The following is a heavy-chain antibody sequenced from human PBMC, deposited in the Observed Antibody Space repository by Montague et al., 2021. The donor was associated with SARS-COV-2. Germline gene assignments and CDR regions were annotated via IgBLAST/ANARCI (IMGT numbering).Heavy chain of an antibody. D-gene: IGHD3-10*01. J-gene: IGHJ4*02. CDR3: ARHVRSLMVRGPDFDY. V-gene: IGHV4-39*01. CDR2: IYYSGST. Sequence: SETLSLTCTVSGGSISSSSYYWGWIRQPPGKGLEWIGSIYYSGSTYYNESLKSRVTISVDTSKNQFSLKLSSVTAADTAVYYCARHVRSLMVRGPDFDYWGQGTLVTVSS. CDR1: GGSISSSSYY.